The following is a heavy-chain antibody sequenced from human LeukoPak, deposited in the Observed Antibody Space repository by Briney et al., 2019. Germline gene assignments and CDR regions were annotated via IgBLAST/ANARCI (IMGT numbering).Heavy chain of an antibody. CDR2: INPNSGGT. D-gene: IGHD1-1*01. CDR3: AAGTTGTTLADY. J-gene: IGHJ4*02. Sequence: ASVTVSCKASGYTFTVYYMHWVRQAPGQGLEWMGWINPNSGGTNYAQKFQGWVTMTRDTSISTAYMELSSLRSEDTAVYYCAAGTTGTTLADYWGQGTLVTVSS. CDR1: GYTFTVYY. V-gene: IGHV1-2*04.